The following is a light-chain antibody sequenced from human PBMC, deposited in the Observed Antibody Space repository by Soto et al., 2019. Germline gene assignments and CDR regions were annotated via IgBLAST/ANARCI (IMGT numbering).Light chain of an antibody. Sequence: QTVVTQEPSFSVSPGGTVILTCGLSSGSVSTSYYPSWYQQTPGQAPRTLIYNTNTRSSGVPGRFSGSILGNKAALTIAGAQADDESDYYCVLYMGSGISVFGGGTKLTVL. V-gene: IGLV8-61*01. CDR3: VLYMGSGISV. J-gene: IGLJ3*02. CDR1: SGSVSTSYY. CDR2: NTN.